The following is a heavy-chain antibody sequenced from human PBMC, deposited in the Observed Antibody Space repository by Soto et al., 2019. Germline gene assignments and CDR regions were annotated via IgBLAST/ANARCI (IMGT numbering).Heavy chain of an antibody. D-gene: IGHD5-18*01. CDR2: TIPIIGTT. J-gene: IGHJ4*02. Sequence: QVQLVQSGAEVKKPGSSVKVSYKASGATLSTHGISWVRQAPGQGLEWMGGTIPIIGTTDYAEKFQGRVKITADESTTTSYMELSSLRPDDTAVYYCAAGDSSDTGDYWGQGTLVTVSS. CDR1: GATLSTHG. CDR3: AAGDSSDTGDY. V-gene: IGHV1-69*01.